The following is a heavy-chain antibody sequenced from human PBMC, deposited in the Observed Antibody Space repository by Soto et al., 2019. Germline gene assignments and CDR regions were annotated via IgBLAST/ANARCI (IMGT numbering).Heavy chain of an antibody. CDR3: ARAREMATINYYYGMDV. CDR2: ISAYNGNT. V-gene: IGHV1-18*01. J-gene: IGHJ6*02. CDR1: GYTFTSYG. D-gene: IGHD5-12*01. Sequence: ASVKVSCKASGYTFTSYGISWVRQAPGQGLEWMGWISAYNGNTNYAQKLQGRVTMTTDTSTSTAYMELRSLRSDDTAVYYCARAREMATINYYYGMDVWGQGTTVTVSS.